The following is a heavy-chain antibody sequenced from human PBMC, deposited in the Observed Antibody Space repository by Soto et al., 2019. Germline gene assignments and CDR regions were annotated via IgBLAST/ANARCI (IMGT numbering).Heavy chain of an antibody. CDR3: GKGSAATNYFYYATDV. V-gene: IGHV3-23*04. CDR2: ISASGGST. J-gene: IGHJ6*02. D-gene: IGHD2-15*01. CDR1: GFTFGIHA. Sequence: VHVVESGGGLVQPGGSLRLSCAASGFTFGIHAMIWVRQAPGKGLEWVSFISASGGSTYYADSVKGRFTISRDNSKKTVYLQMNSPRGEDTAVYYCGKGSAATNYFYYATDVWGQGTTVTVSS.